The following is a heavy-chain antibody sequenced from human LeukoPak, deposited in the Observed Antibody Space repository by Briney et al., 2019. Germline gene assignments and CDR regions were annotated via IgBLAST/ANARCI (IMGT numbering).Heavy chain of an antibody. D-gene: IGHD4-17*01. J-gene: IGHJ4*02. Sequence: QPGRSLRLSCATSGFTFSSYAMSWVRQAPGKGLEWVSSISGSGGNTYYADSVKGRFTISRDYSKNTLYLQMNSLRVEDTAVYYCAKATSVTTLFDYWGQGTLVTVSS. CDR3: AKATSVTTLFDY. CDR1: GFTFSSYA. V-gene: IGHV3-23*01. CDR2: ISGSGGNT.